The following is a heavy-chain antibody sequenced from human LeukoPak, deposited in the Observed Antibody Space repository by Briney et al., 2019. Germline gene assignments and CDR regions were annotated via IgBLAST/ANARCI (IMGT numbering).Heavy chain of an antibody. V-gene: IGHV4-34*01. Sequence: SETLSLTCAVYGGSFSGYYWSWIRQPPGKGLEWIGEINHSGSTNYSPSLKSRVTISVDTSKDQFSLKLSSVPAADTAVYYCARGVVGNYDFWSGYYTVRPRFDYWGQGTLVTVSS. J-gene: IGHJ4*02. CDR3: ARGVVGNYDFWSGYYTVRPRFDY. CDR1: GGSFSGYY. CDR2: INHSGST. D-gene: IGHD3-3*01.